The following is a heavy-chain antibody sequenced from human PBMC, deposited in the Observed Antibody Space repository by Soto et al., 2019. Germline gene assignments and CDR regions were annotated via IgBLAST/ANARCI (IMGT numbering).Heavy chain of an antibody. D-gene: IGHD1-7*01. J-gene: IGHJ4*02. CDR2: IIPILGTA. CDR3: FLKPRITGTRPGYFDY. V-gene: IGHV1-69*01. Sequence: QVQLVQSGAEVKKPGSSVKVSCKASGGTFSSYAISWVRQAPGQGLEWMGGIIPILGTANYAQKFQGRVTITADESTSTAYMELSSLRSEDTAVYYCFLKPRITGTRPGYFDYWGQGTLVTVSS. CDR1: GGTFSSYA.